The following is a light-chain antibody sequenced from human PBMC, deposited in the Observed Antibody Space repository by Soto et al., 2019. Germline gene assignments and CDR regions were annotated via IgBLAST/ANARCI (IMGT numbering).Light chain of an antibody. CDR1: ESLVYNNTYNY. V-gene: IGKV2-28*01. CDR2: FGS. J-gene: IGKJ5*01. Sequence: EILMTQSPPTLPVTPQEAASIYCRSSESLVYNNTYNYLDGYVQKPGQSPQXFIYFGSNRAPGVPDRFSGSGSGTDFTMKINRVEAEDVGTYYCMQALQSLTFGQGTRLEIK. CDR3: MQALQSLT.